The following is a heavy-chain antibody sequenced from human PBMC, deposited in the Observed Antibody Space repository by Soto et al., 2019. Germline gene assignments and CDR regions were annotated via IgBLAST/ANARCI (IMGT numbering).Heavy chain of an antibody. D-gene: IGHD1-1*01. CDR3: ATWHEREHALDV. CDR2: LYDVDGS. V-gene: IGHV3-53*01. J-gene: IGHJ3*01. CDR1: GLTISGKKY. Sequence: DVQLVESGGGLIQPGESLRLSCAAFGLTISGKKYVAWVRQAPGKGLEWVSALYDVDGSFYADSVTGRFTTSSDSSKTTVYLQMNDLRPDDAAVYYCATWHEREHALDVWGQGTTVTSSS.